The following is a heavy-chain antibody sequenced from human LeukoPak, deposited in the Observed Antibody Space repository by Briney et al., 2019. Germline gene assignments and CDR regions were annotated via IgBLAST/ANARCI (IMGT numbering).Heavy chain of an antibody. CDR1: GYTFTSYG. D-gene: IGHD5-18*01. J-gene: IGHJ3*02. Sequence: ASVKVSCKASGYTFTSYGISWVRQAPGQGLEWMGWISAYNGNTNYAQKLQGRVTMTTDTSTSTAYMELRSLRSDDTAVYYCARLTGHGYSYGFYAFDIWGQGTMVTVSS. CDR3: ARLTGHGYSYGFYAFDI. CDR2: ISAYNGNT. V-gene: IGHV1-18*04.